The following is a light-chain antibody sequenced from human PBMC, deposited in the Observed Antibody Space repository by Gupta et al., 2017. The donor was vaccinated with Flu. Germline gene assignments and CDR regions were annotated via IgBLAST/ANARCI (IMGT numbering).Light chain of an antibody. Sequence: PSSLSVSVGDRVTITCRASQSITNYLNWYQQKPGKAPKVLIYGASSLQSGIPARFSGSGSGTEFTLTISSLQSEDFATYYCQQNNTRLGTFGQGTKVEIK. V-gene: IGKV1-39*01. CDR3: QQNNTRLGT. CDR2: GAS. J-gene: IGKJ1*01. CDR1: QSITNY.